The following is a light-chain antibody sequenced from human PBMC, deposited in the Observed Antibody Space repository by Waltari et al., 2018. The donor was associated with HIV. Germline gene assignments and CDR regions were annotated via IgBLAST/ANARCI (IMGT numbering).Light chain of an antibody. J-gene: IGKJ4*01. V-gene: IGKV3-15*01. CDR2: GAS. CDR1: QSLSNN. CDR3: QQYNKWPPLT. Sequence: EIVMTQSPVTLSVSPGDRASLSCRASQSLSNNLAWYQHKPGQAPRLLIYGASTRATGIPARFSGSGSGTDFTLSISSLQSEDFAVYYCQQYNKWPPLTFGGGTKVEI.